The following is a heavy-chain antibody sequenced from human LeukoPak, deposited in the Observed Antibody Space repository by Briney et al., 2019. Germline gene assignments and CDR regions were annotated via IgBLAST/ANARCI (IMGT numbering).Heavy chain of an antibody. CDR3: AILGFGGREGSFDY. Sequence: PGGSLRLSCAASGFTFSNYWMNWVRQAPGKGLEWVANIKQDGGEKSYVDSVKGRFTIFRDNAKNSLHLQMNSLRAEDTAVYYCAILGFGGREGSFDYWGQGTLVTVSS. J-gene: IGHJ4*02. CDR2: IKQDGGEK. V-gene: IGHV3-7*01. D-gene: IGHD3-10*01. CDR1: GFTFSNYW.